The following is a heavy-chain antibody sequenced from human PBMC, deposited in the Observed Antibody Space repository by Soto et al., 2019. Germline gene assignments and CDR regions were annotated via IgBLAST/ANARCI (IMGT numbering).Heavy chain of an antibody. J-gene: IGHJ4*02. D-gene: IGHD4-17*01. CDR2: IKSKTDGGTT. Sequence: EVQLVESGGGLVKPGASLRLSCAASGFTFTTAWMSWVRQAPGKGLEWVGRIKSKTDGGTTDCAAPVKGRFSISRDESKDTLYLQMDSLKVEDTAVYYCTEGTRFWGQGTLVTVSS. CDR3: TEGTRF. CDR1: GFTFTTAW. V-gene: IGHV3-15*01.